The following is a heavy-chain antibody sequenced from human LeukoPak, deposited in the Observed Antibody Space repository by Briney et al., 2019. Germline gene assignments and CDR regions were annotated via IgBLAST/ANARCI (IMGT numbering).Heavy chain of an antibody. J-gene: IGHJ5*02. Sequence: PSETLSLPCTVPGASIGSDYWSWIRQPARKGLDWIGRIYNSGSTNYNPSLKSRVTMSVDTSKNQFSLKLSSVTAADTAVYYCARDGSGRRWFNPWGQGTLVTVSS. CDR3: ARDGSGRRWFNP. CDR2: IYNSGST. CDR1: GASIGSDY. D-gene: IGHD3-10*01. V-gene: IGHV4-4*07.